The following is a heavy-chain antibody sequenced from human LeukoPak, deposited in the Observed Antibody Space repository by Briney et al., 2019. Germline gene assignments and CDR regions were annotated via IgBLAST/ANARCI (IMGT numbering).Heavy chain of an antibody. Sequence: GGSLRLSCAASGFTFSSYEMNWVRQAPGKGLAWVSYISSSGSTIYYADSVKGRFTISRDDAKNSLYLQMNSLRAEDTAVYYCARDLGDIVATMIFDYWGQGTLVTVSS. D-gene: IGHD5-12*01. CDR2: ISSSGSTI. CDR1: GFTFSSYE. V-gene: IGHV3-48*03. CDR3: ARDLGDIVATMIFDY. J-gene: IGHJ4*02.